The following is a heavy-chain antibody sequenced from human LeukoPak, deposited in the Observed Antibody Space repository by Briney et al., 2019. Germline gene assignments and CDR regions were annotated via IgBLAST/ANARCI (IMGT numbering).Heavy chain of an antibody. V-gene: IGHV4-4*02. CDR3: ARGRAPTYYDFWSGYYVGYYFDY. D-gene: IGHD3-3*01. J-gene: IGHJ4*02. CDR1: GGSISSSNW. CDR2: IYHSGST. Sequence: PSGTLSLTCAVSGGSISSSNWWSWVRQPPGKGLEWIGEIYHSGSTNYNPSLKSRVTISVDKSKNQFSLKLSSVTAADTAVYYCARGRAPTYYDFWSGYYVGYYFDYWGQGTLVTVSS.